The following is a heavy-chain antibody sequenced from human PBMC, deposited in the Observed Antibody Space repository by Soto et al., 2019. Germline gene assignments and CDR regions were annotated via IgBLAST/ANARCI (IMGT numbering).Heavy chain of an antibody. CDR2: IIPIFDTA. D-gene: IGHD3-22*01. Sequence: QVQLVQSGAEVKKPGSSVKVSCKASGGTFSSYAISWVRQAPGQGLEWMGGIIPIFDTADYAQKFQGRVTITADESTNTAYMELSSLRSEDTAVCYCAGHSSGVPGYYYGMDVWGQGTTVTVSS. J-gene: IGHJ6*02. V-gene: IGHV1-69*12. CDR3: AGHSSGVPGYYYGMDV. CDR1: GGTFSSYA.